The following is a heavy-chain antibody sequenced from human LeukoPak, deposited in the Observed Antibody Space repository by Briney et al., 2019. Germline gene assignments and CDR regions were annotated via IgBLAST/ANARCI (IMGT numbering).Heavy chain of an antibody. V-gene: IGHV4-34*01. CDR3: ARGRRWDDAFDI. CDR2: INHSGST. J-gene: IGHJ3*02. CDR1: GGSFSGYY. Sequence: SETLSLTCAVYGGSFSGYYWSWIRQPPGKGLEWIGEINHSGSTNYNPSLKSRVTISVDTSKNQFSLKLSSVTAADTAVYYCARGRRWDDAFDIWGQGTMVTVSS. D-gene: IGHD1-26*01.